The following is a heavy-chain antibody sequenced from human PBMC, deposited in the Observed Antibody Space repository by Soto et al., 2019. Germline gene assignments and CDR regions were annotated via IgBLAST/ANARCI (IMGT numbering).Heavy chain of an antibody. CDR3: ARDLILVGSSPGARYYFDY. D-gene: IGHD6-6*01. CDR2: TYYRSKWYN. J-gene: IGHJ4*02. CDR1: GDSVSSNSAA. Sequence: SQTLSLTCAISGDSVSSNSAAWNWIRQSPSRGLEWLGRTYYRSKWYNDYAVSVKSRITINPDTSKNQFSLQLNSVTPEDTAVYYCARDLILVGSSPGARYYFDYWGQATLVTVSS. V-gene: IGHV6-1*01.